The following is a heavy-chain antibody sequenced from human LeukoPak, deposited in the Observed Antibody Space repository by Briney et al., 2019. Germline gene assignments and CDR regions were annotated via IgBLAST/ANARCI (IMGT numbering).Heavy chain of an antibody. CDR2: INHSGST. Sequence: SETLSLTRTVSGGSISTSNYYWGWIRQPPEKGLEWIGEINHSGSTNYNPSLKSRVTISVDTSKNQFSLKLSSVTTADTAIYYCARHAPVPSKIVIIPAALDYWGQGTLVTVSS. CDR1: GGSISTSNYY. V-gene: IGHV4-39*01. D-gene: IGHD2-2*01. CDR3: ARHAPVPSKIVIIPAALDY. J-gene: IGHJ4*02.